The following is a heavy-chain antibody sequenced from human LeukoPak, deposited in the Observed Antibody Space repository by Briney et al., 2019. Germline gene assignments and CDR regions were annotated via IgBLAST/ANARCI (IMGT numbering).Heavy chain of an antibody. V-gene: IGHV5-51*01. CDR1: GYSFTSYW. D-gene: IGHD2-15*01. Sequence: GESLKISCKGSGYSFTSYWIGWVRQMPGKGLEWMGIIYPGDSDTRYSPSFQGQVTISADRSISTAYLQWSSLKASDTAMYYCARRGYCSGGSSFCHAFDIWGQGTMVTVSS. CDR2: IYPGDSDT. CDR3: ARRGYCSGGSSFCHAFDI. J-gene: IGHJ3*02.